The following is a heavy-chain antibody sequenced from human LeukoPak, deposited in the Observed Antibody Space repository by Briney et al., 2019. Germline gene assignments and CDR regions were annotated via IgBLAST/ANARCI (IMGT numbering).Heavy chain of an antibody. D-gene: IGHD6-13*01. CDR2: IYHSGSS. CDR1: GGSMSNSSYY. CDR3: ARGYSSSWYPNWFDP. V-gene: IGHV4-39*07. Sequence: SETLPLTCTVSGGSMSNSSYYWGWIRQPPGKGLEWIGSIYHSGSSYYNPSLNSRVTISVDTSKNQFSLKLSSVTAADTAVYYCARGYSSSWYPNWFDPWGQGTLVTVSS. J-gene: IGHJ5*02.